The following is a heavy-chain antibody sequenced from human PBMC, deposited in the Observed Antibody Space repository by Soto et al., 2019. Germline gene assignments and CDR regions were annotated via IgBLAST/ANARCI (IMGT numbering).Heavy chain of an antibody. V-gene: IGHV3-30*18. CDR3: AKDSIGYYDSSGYNY. Sequence: GSLRLSCAASGFTFSSYGMHWVRQAPGKGLEWVAVISYDGSNKYYADSVKGRFTISRDNSKDTLYLQMNSLRAEDTAVYYCAKDSIGYYDSSGYNYWGQGTLVTVSS. D-gene: IGHD3-22*01. CDR2: ISYDGSNK. J-gene: IGHJ4*02. CDR1: GFTFSSYG.